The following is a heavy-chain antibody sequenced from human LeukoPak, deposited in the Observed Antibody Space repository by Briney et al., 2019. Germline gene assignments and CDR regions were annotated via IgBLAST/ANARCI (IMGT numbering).Heavy chain of an antibody. V-gene: IGHV3-53*01. CDR2: IYSGGST. CDR3: ARECNNYSNSGFDY. Sequence: GGSLRLSCAASGFTVSSNYMSWVRQAPGKGLEWVSVIYSGGSTYYADSVKGRFTISRDNSKNTLYLQMNSLRAEDTAVYYCARECNNYSNSGFDYWGQGTLVTVSS. CDR1: GFTVSSNY. J-gene: IGHJ4*02. D-gene: IGHD4-11*01.